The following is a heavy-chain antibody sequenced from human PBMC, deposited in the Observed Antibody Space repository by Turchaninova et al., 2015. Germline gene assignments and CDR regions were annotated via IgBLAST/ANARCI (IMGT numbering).Heavy chain of an antibody. J-gene: IGHJ6*02. Sequence: QVQLVQSGAEVKKPGASVKVSCKVSGYTLTELSMNWVRQAPGKGLEWMGGFDPEDGEKIYAQKFPWRVTMTEDTATDTAYMELSSLRSEDTAVYYCATKIDYSRFYGMDVWGQGTTVTVSS. CDR1: GYTLTELS. D-gene: IGHD6-13*01. V-gene: IGHV1-24*01. CDR3: ATKIDYSRFYGMDV. CDR2: FDPEDGEK.